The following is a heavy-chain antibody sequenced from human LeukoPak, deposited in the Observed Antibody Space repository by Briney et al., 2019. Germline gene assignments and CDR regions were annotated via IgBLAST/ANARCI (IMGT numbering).Heavy chain of an antibody. CDR1: SGSISSYY. D-gene: IGHD3-3*01. V-gene: IGHV4-59*01. CDR3: AREGRTITGYVLPPDV. Sequence: SETLSLTCAVSSGSISSYYLSWVRQPPGKGLEWGGYIYYSGSTNYNPSLKRRVTISVDTSKNQFSLNLSSVTAADTAVYYCAREGRTITGYVLPPDVWGQGTTVTVSS. J-gene: IGHJ6*02. CDR2: IYYSGST.